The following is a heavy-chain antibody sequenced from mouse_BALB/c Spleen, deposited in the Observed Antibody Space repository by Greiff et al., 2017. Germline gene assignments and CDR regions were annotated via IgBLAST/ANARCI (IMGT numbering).Heavy chain of an antibody. J-gene: IGHJ4*01. D-gene: IGHD2-14*01. Sequence: EVQLQQSGPGLVKPSQSLSLTCSVTGYSITSGYYWNWIRQFPGNKLEWMGYISYDGSNNYNPSLKNRISITRDTSKNQFFLKLNSVTTEDTATYYCARAGYDAMDYWGQGTSVTVSS. CDR3: ARAGYDAMDY. CDR1: GYSITSGYY. V-gene: IGHV3-6*02. CDR2: ISYDGSN.